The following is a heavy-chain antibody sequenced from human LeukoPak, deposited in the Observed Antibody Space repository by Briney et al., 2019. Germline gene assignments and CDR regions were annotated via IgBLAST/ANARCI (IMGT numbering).Heavy chain of an antibody. D-gene: IGHD3-10*01. CDR1: GFTFSSYG. V-gene: IGHV3-33*01. CDR3: ARVGARGYGSGSYFNYYYYGMDV. Sequence: GGSLRLSCAASGFTFSSYGMHWVRQAPGKGLEWVAVIWYDGSTKYYADSVKGLFTITRDNSKNTLYLQMNSMRAEDTAVYYCARVGARGYGSGSYFNYYYYGMDVWGKGTTVTVSS. J-gene: IGHJ6*04. CDR2: IWYDGSTK.